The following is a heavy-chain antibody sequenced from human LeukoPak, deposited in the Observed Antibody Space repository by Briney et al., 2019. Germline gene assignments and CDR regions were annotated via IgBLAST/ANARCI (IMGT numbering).Heavy chain of an antibody. CDR1: GLTVSSSY. J-gene: IGHJ3*02. CDR3: ARNILFAFDI. CDR2: IYNDGST. Sequence: GGSLRLSCAASGLTVSSSYMSWVRQAPGKGLEWVSIIYNDGSTYYADSMKGRFTISTDTSNNTLYLQVNSLRAEDTAMYYCARNILFAFDIWGKGTMVTVSS. V-gene: IGHV3-53*01.